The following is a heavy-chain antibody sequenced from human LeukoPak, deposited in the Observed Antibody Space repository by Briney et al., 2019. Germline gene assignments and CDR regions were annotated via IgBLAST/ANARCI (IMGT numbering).Heavy chain of an antibody. CDR1: GFTFSSYA. J-gene: IGHJ4*02. CDR2: ISGSGGST. D-gene: IGHD3-16*01. V-gene: IGHV3-23*01. CDR3: AKDRVGGLSFGGVTPDY. Sequence: GGSLRLSCAASGFTFSSYAMSWVRRAPGKGLEWVSPISGSGGSTYYADSVKAQFTISRDDSKNTLYLQMNSLRVEDTAVYYWAKDRVGGLSFGGVTPDYWGQGTLVTVSS.